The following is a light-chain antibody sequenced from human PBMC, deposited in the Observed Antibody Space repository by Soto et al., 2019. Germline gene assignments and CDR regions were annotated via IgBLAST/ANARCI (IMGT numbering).Light chain of an antibody. J-gene: IGLJ2*01. CDR2: DNN. Sequence: QSVLTQPPSVSAAPGQKVTISCSGSSSNIGNNYVSWYQQLPGTAPKLLIYDNNKQPSGIPDRFSGSKSGTSATLGITGLQTGDEADYYCGTWDSSLSAVVFGGGTKSPS. CDR1: SSNIGNNY. V-gene: IGLV1-51*01. CDR3: GTWDSSLSAVV.